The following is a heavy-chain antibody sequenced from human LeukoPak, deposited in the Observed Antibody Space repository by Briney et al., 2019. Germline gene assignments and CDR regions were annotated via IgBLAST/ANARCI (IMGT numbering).Heavy chain of an antibody. D-gene: IGHD4-17*01. CDR3: ARDGRYGDYVFDY. CDR1: GFTFSSYG. J-gene: IGHJ4*02. CDR2: IWYDGSNK. Sequence: GGSLRLSCAASGFTFSSYGMHWVRQAPGKGLEWVAVIWYDGSNKYYADSVKGRFTISRDNSKNTLYLQMNSLRAEDTAVYYCARDGRYGDYVFDYWDQGTLVTVSS. V-gene: IGHV3-33*01.